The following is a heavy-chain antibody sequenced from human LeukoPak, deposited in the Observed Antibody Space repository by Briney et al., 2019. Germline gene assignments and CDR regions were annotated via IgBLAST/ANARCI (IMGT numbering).Heavy chain of an antibody. D-gene: IGHD6-19*01. CDR3: ARMRRWSGWSSARSNWFDP. CDR2: MNPNSGNT. J-gene: IGHJ5*02. V-gene: IGHV1-8*02. Sequence: ASVKVSCKASGYTFTGYYMHWVRQAPGQGLEWMGWMNPNSGNTGYAQKFQGRVTMTRNTSISTAYMELSSLRSEDTAVYYCARMRRWSGWSSARSNWFDPWGQGTLVTVSS. CDR1: GYTFTGYY.